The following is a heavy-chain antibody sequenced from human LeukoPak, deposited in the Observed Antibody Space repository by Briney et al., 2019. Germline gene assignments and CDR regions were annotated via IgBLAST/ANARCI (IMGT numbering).Heavy chain of an antibody. Sequence: ASVKVSCKASGYSFVTSDINWVRQAAGQGPEWMGWMNPLSGNTGYAQKFQGRVTMTRNTSIGTAYMELNSLRSEDTAVYYCARDYFETSGSVYHFYGLDVWGLGTTVTVSS. CDR2: MNPLSGNT. CDR3: ARDYFETSGSVYHFYGLDV. V-gene: IGHV1-8*01. CDR1: GYSFVTSD. J-gene: IGHJ6*02. D-gene: IGHD3-22*01.